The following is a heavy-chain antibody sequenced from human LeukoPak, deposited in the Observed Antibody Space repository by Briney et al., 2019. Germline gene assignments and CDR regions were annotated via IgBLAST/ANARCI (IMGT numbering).Heavy chain of an antibody. CDR2: INPNSGGT. CDR3: ARVRDFYNSSPDY. Sequence: ASVKVSCKASGYTFTDYYMHWVRQAPGRGLEWMGWINPNSGGTNYAQKFQGRVTMTRDTSISTAYMELSRLRSDDTALYYCARVRDFYNSSPDYWGQGTLVTVSS. CDR1: GYTFTDYY. V-gene: IGHV1-2*02. D-gene: IGHD3-22*01. J-gene: IGHJ4*02.